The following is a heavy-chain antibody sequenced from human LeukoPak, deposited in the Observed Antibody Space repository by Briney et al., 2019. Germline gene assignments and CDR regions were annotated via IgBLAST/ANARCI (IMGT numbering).Heavy chain of an antibody. CDR1: GGSISSYY. CDR3: ARSFDSSASSPYYFDY. CDR2: IYNSAYT. V-gene: IGHV4-59*01. Sequence: PSETLSLTCNVSGGSISSYYWSWIRQPPGKGLEWIGYIYNSAYTNYNPSLKSRATISVDTSKNLFSLKVTSVTAADTAVYYCARSFDSSASSPYYFDYWGQGTLVTVSS. D-gene: IGHD3-22*01. J-gene: IGHJ4*02.